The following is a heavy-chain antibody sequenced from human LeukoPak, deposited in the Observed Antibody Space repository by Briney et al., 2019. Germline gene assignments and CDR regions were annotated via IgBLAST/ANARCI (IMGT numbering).Heavy chain of an antibody. CDR2: ISSSSSYI. CDR1: GFTFSSYS. J-gene: IGHJ6*02. V-gene: IGHV3-21*01. CDR3: ATDVLLCFGELEDYYYYGMDV. D-gene: IGHD3-10*01. Sequence: GGSLRLSCAASGFTFSSYSMNWVRQAPGKGLEWVSSISSSSSYIYYADSVKGRFTISRDNAKNSPYLQMNSLRAEDTAVYYCATDVLLCFGELEDYYYYGMDVWGQGTTVTVSS.